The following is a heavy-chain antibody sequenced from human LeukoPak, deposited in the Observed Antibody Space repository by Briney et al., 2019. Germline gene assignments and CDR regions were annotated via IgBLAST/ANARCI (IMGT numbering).Heavy chain of an antibody. Sequence: SETLSLTCTVSGGSISSYYWSWIRQPPGKGLEWIGYIYYSGSTNYNPSLKSRVTISVDTSKNQFSLKLSSVTAADTAVYYCARTIKTYYYDSSGTFDYWGQGTLVTVSS. CDR3: ARTIKTYYYDSSGTFDY. CDR1: GGSISSYY. J-gene: IGHJ4*02. CDR2: IYYSGST. V-gene: IGHV4-59*01. D-gene: IGHD3-22*01.